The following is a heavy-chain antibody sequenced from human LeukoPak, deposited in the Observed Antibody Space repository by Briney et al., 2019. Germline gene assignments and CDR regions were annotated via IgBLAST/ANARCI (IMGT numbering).Heavy chain of an antibody. V-gene: IGHV1-8*01. CDR1: GYAFTSYD. D-gene: IGHD6-13*01. CDR3: ARVSESGSWYGMYYYYYMDV. CDR2: MNPNSGNT. J-gene: IGHJ6*03. Sequence: ASVKVSCKASGYAFTSYDINWVRQATGQGLEWMGWMNPNSGNTGYAQKFQGRVTMTRNTSISTAYMELSSLRSEDTAVYYCARVSESGSWYGMYYYYYMDVWGKGTTVTVSS.